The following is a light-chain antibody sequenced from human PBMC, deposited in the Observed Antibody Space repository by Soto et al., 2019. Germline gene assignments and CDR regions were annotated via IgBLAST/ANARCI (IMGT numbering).Light chain of an antibody. CDR2: FDD. V-gene: IGLV1-36*01. J-gene: IGLJ3*02. CDR3: AAWDDSLTGPV. Sequence: QSALTQPPSLSAAPRQRVTISCSGSSSNIGNNAVNWYQKFPGKAPKLLIHFDDRVASGVSDRFSGSKSGTSASLAISGLQSEDEAEYYCAAWDDSLTGPVFGGGTKVTVL. CDR1: SSNIGNNA.